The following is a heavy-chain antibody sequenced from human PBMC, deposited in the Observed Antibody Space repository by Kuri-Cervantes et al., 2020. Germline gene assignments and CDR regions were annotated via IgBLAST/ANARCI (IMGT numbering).Heavy chain of an antibody. J-gene: IGHJ4*02. Sequence: SETLSLTCTVSGGSISGTYYWSWIRQHPGKCLEWIGYIYYSGSTYYNPSLKSLVTISVDTYKNQFSLKLSSVTAADTAVYYCARGPLAARYFDYWGQGTLVTVSS. CDR2: IYYSGST. D-gene: IGHD6-6*01. CDR1: GGSISGTYY. CDR3: ARGPLAARYFDY. V-gene: IGHV4-31*01.